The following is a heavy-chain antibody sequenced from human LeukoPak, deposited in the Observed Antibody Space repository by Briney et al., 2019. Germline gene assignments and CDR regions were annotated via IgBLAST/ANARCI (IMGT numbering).Heavy chain of an antibody. Sequence: SETLSLTCTVSGGFISTYYWSWIRQPPGKGLEWLGYIYYSGSTNYNPPLKSRLTISVDMSKNQFSLKLGSVTAADTAVYYCARDQDLGYCSGTSCQGGYAFDIWGQGTLVTVSS. J-gene: IGHJ3*02. D-gene: IGHD2-2*01. V-gene: IGHV4-59*01. CDR3: ARDQDLGYCSGTSCQGGYAFDI. CDR2: IYYSGST. CDR1: GGFISTYY.